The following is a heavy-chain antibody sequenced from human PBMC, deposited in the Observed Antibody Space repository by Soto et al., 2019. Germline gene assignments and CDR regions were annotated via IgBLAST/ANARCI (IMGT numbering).Heavy chain of an antibody. CDR2: LGPDGRNT. Sequence: GGSLRLSCVASEFSFSRYAMAWVRQAAGKGLQWVAGLGPDGRNTFYGESVRGRFTISRDNSRNTLYLQMSSLRAEDTAVYFCVKQMTTWTDSFFDFWGQGIQVTVSS. CDR1: EFSFSRYA. J-gene: IGHJ4*02. V-gene: IGHV3-23*01. D-gene: IGHD4-17*01. CDR3: VKQMTTWTDSFFDF.